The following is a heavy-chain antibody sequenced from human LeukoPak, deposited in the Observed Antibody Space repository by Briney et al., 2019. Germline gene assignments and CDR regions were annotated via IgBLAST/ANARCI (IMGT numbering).Heavy chain of an antibody. CDR3: ARGPGGGWFDH. D-gene: IGHD3-10*01. J-gene: IGHJ5*02. CDR1: GGSFSGYY. CDR2: INHSGST. V-gene: IGHV4-34*01. Sequence: SETLSLTCAVYGGSFSGYYWSWIRQPPGKGLEWIGEINHSGSTNYNPSLKSRVTISVDTSKNQFSLKLSSVTAADTAVYYCARGPGGGWFDHWGQGTLVTVSS.